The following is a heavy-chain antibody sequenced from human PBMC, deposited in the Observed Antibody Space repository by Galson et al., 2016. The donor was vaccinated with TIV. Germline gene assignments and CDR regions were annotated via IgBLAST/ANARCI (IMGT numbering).Heavy chain of an antibody. CDR3: ARAPDYGGNFGGTGETHSYYFHY. CDR2: IWYDGTNT. V-gene: IGHV3-33*01. CDR1: GFTFSSFG. Sequence: SLRLSCAASGFTFSSFGMHRVRQAPGKGLEWVALIWYDGTNTYYADSVKGRFTISRDNSKNTPFVQMNSLRAEDTAVYYCARAPDYGGNFGGTGETHSYYFHYWGQGTLVTVSS. J-gene: IGHJ4*02. D-gene: IGHD4-23*01.